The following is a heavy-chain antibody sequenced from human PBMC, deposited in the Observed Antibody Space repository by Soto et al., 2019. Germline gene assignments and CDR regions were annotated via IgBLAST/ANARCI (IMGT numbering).Heavy chain of an antibody. CDR2: INAGNGNT. CDR3: ARVRIPLWFGELLSSVAPFFDY. J-gene: IGHJ4*02. V-gene: IGHV1-3*01. Sequence: GASVKVSCKASGYTFTSYAMHWVRQAPGQRLEWMGWINAGNGNTKYSQKFQGRVTITRDTSASTAYMELSSLRSEDTAVYYCARVRIPLWFGELLSSVAPFFDYWGQGTLVTVSS. CDR1: GYTFTSYA. D-gene: IGHD3-10*01.